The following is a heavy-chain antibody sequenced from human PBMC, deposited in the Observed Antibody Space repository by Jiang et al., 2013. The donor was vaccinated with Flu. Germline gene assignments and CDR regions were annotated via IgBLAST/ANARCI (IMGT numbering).Heavy chain of an antibody. V-gene: IGHV1-69*01. CDR3: ASAPRDIAAATYYGMDV. D-gene: IGHD6-13*01. CDR1: GGTFSSYA. Sequence: GAEVKKPGSSVKVSCKASGGTFSSYAISWVRQAPGQGLEWMGGIIPIFGTANYAQKFQGRVTITADESTSTAYMELSSLRSEDTAVYYCASAPRDIAAATYYGMDVWGQGTTVTVSS. CDR2: IIPIFGTA. J-gene: IGHJ6*02.